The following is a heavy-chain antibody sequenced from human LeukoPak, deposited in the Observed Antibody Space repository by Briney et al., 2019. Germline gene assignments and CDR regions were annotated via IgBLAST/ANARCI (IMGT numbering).Heavy chain of an antibody. CDR2: ISSSSSYI. CDR3: AKCEDTRKRYYYYYMDV. V-gene: IGHV3-21*01. J-gene: IGHJ6*03. Sequence: KAGGSLRLSCAASGFTFSSYSMNWVRQAPGKGLEWVSSISSSSSYIKYADSVKGRFTISRDNSKNTLYLQMNSLRAEDTAVYYCAKCEDTRKRYYYYYMDVWGKGTTVTISS. CDR1: GFTFSSYS. D-gene: IGHD2-15*01.